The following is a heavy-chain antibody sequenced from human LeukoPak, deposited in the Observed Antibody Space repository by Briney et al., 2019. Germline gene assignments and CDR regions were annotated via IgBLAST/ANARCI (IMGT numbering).Heavy chain of an antibody. J-gene: IGHJ3*02. CDR3: ARRYYYDTSGYYLAHDAFDI. CDR2: IYPGDSET. V-gene: IGHV5-51*01. Sequence: GESLKISCKGSGYSFTSHWIGWVRQMPRKGLEWMGNIYPGDSETSYSPSFQCQVTISADKSISTAYLQWSSLKASDTAMYYCARRYYYDTSGYYLAHDAFDIWGQGTMVTVSS. D-gene: IGHD3-22*01. CDR1: GYSFTSHW.